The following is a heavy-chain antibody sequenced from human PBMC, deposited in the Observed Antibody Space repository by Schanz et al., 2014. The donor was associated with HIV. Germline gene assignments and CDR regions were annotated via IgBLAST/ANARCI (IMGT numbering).Heavy chain of an antibody. Sequence: QVQLQQWGAGLLKPSETLSLTCAVYGGSLSGYKWSWIRQPPGKGLEWIGEISHSGNTNYNPILKSRVTISVDTSKNQFSLKLTSVTAADTAVYFCARAGQWFGHLDWGQGTLVTVSS. CDR3: ARAGQWFGHLD. V-gene: IGHV4-34*01. D-gene: IGHD3-10*01. CDR2: ISHSGNT. J-gene: IGHJ4*02. CDR1: GGSLSGYK.